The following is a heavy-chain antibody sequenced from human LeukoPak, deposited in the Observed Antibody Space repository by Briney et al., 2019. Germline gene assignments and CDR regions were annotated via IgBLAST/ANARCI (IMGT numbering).Heavy chain of an antibody. J-gene: IGHJ4*02. V-gene: IGHV4-34*01. CDR2: INHSGST. CDR1: GGSFSGYY. Sequence: SETLSLTCAVYGGSFSGYYWSWIRQPPGKGLEWIGEINHSGSTNYNPSLKSRVTISVDTSKNQFSLKLSSVTAADTAVYYCARGRVRLGYSYGYFRYWGQGTLVTVSS. CDR3: ARGRVRLGYSYGYFRY. D-gene: IGHD5-18*01.